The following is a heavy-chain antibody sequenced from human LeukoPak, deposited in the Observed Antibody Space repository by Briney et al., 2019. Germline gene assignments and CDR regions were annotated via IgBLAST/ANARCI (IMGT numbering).Heavy chain of an antibody. J-gene: IGHJ4*02. Sequence: GGSLRLSCAASGFTFSSYGMHWVRQAPGKGLEWVAVISYDGSNKYYADSVKGRFTISRDNSKNTLYLQMNSLRAEDTAVYYCARELGYCSGGSCYPGSHWGQGTLVTVSS. CDR1: GFTFSSYG. CDR3: ARELGYCSGGSCYPGSH. CDR2: ISYDGSNK. D-gene: IGHD2-15*01. V-gene: IGHV3-30*03.